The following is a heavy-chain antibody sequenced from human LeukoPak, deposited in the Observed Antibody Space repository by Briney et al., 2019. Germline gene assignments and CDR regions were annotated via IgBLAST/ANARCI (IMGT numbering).Heavy chain of an antibody. CDR3: AKPGYCTNGVCYNGGEFDY. V-gene: IGHV3-23*01. D-gene: IGHD2-8*01. CDR2: ISGNGGST. CDR1: GFSFSSYA. J-gene: IGHJ4*02. Sequence: GSLRLSCAASGFSFSSYAMSWVRQAPGKGLEWVSTISGNGGSTYYADSVRGRFTISRDNSKNTLYLQMNSLRAEDTAVYYCAKPGYCTNGVCYNGGEFDYWGQGTLVTVSS.